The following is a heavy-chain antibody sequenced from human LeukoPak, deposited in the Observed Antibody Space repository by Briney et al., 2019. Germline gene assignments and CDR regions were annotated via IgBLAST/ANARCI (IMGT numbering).Heavy chain of an antibody. CDR1: GGSISSYY. V-gene: IGHV4-4*07. CDR3: ARSRVRSGSYYKGGAFDI. Sequence: PSETLSLTCTVSGGSISSYYWSWIRQPAGKGLEWIGRIYTSGSTNYNPSLKSRVTMSVDTSKNQFSLKLSSVTAADTAVYYCARSRVRSGSYYKGGAFDIWGQGTTVTVSS. J-gene: IGHJ3*02. CDR2: IYTSGST. D-gene: IGHD3-10*01.